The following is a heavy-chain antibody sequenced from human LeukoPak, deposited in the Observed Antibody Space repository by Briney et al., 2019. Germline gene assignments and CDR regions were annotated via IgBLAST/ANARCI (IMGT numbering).Heavy chain of an antibody. J-gene: IGHJ3*02. CDR2: IYSGGSI. CDR3: ARYRSGSRNDAFDI. V-gene: IGHV3-53*01. Sequence: GGSLRLSCAASGLTVSSNYMSWVRQAPGKGLEWVSVIYSGGSIYYADSVKGRFTISRDNSKNTLYLQMNSLRAEDTAVYYCARYRSGSRNDAFDIWGQGTMVTVSS. D-gene: IGHD1-26*01. CDR1: GLTVSSNY.